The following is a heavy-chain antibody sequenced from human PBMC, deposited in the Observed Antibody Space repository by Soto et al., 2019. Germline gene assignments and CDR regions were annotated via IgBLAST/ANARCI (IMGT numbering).Heavy chain of an antibody. J-gene: IGHJ5*02. D-gene: IGHD5-12*01. CDR3: ARVRDGYNLRWFDP. Sequence: SVKVSCKASGYTFSSYAISWVRQAPGQGLEWMGGIIPIFGTANYAQKFQGRVTITADESTSTAYMELSSLRSEDTAVYYCARVRDGYNLRWFDPWGQGTLVTVSS. V-gene: IGHV1-69*13. CDR2: IIPIFGTA. CDR1: GYTFSSYA.